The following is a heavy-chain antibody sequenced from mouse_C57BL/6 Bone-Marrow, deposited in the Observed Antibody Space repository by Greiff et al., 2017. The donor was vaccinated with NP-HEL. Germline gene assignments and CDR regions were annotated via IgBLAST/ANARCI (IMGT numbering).Heavy chain of an antibody. J-gene: IGHJ1*03. CDR2: INPYNGGT. Sequence: EVQLQQSGPVLVKPGASVKMSCKASGYTFTDYYMNWVKQSHGKSLEWIGVINPYNGGTSYNQKFKGKATLTVDKSSSTAYMELNSLTSEDSAVYYCARSGVVARDFDVWGTGTTVTVSS. CDR3: ARSGVVARDFDV. CDR1: GYTFTDYY. V-gene: IGHV1-19*01. D-gene: IGHD1-1*01.